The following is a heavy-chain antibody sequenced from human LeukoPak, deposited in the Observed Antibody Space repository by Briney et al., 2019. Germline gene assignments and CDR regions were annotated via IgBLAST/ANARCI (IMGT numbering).Heavy chain of an antibody. D-gene: IGHD6-19*01. CDR3: AKRLGYSSGYFDY. CDR1: GFTFSSYA. Sequence: GGSLRLSCAASGFTFSSYAMHWVRQAPGKGLEWVAVISYDGSNKYYADSVKGRFTISRDNSKNTLYLQMNSLRAEDTAVYYCAKRLGYSSGYFDYWGQGTLVTVSS. CDR2: ISYDGSNK. V-gene: IGHV3-30-3*02. J-gene: IGHJ4*02.